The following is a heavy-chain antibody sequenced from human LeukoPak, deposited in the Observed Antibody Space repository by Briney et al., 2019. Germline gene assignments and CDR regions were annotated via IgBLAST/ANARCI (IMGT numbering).Heavy chain of an antibody. CDR1: GYSFTNYW. D-gene: IGHD5-18*01. Sequence: GESLKISCKVSGYSFTNYWIGWVRQMPGKGLEWMGIIYPGDSDTRYSPSFQGQVTIPADKSISTAYLQWSSLKASDTAMYYCARHLGYNYGNFDYWGQGTLVTVSS. J-gene: IGHJ4*02. CDR3: ARHLGYNYGNFDY. CDR2: IYPGDSDT. V-gene: IGHV5-51*01.